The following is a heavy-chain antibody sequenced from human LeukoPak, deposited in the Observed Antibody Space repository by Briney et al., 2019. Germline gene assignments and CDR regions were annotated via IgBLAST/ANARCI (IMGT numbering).Heavy chain of an antibody. CDR2: ISAYNGNT. CDR3: ARAVESDCSSTSCYYFDY. Sequence: ASVKVSCKASGYTFTSYGISWVRQAPGQGLEWMGWISAYNGNTNYAQKLQGRVTMTTDTSTSTAYMELGSLRSDDTAVYYCARAVESDCSSTSCYYFDYWGQGTLVTVSS. V-gene: IGHV1-18*01. J-gene: IGHJ4*02. D-gene: IGHD2-2*01. CDR1: GYTFTSYG.